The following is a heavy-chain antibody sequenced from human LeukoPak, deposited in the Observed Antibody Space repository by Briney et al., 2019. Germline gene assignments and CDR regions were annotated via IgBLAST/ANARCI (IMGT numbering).Heavy chain of an antibody. J-gene: IGHJ4*02. CDR3: AKDRSGSRC. CDR1: GFTFSSYA. CDR2: TDTDGSK. Sequence: GGSLRLSCAASGFTFSSYAMTWVRQAPGKGLEWVSTTDTDGSKYYADSVKGRFTISRDNSKNTLYLQMNSLRVEDTAVYYCAKDRSGSRCWGQGTPVIVSS. D-gene: IGHD2-15*01. V-gene: IGHV3-23*01.